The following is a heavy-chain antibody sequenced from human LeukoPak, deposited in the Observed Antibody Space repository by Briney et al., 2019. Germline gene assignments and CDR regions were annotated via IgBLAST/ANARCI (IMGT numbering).Heavy chain of an antibody. J-gene: IGHJ5*02. CDR2: ISYDGSNK. CDR1: GFTFSSYG. D-gene: IGHD3-3*01. V-gene: IGHV3-30*18. CDR3: AKARSGGYNWFDP. Sequence: GRSLRLSCAASGFTFSSYGMHWVRQAPGKGLEWVAVISYDGSNKYYADSVKGRFTISRDNSKNTLYLQMNSQRAEDTAVYYCAKARSGGYNWFDPWGQGTLVTVSS.